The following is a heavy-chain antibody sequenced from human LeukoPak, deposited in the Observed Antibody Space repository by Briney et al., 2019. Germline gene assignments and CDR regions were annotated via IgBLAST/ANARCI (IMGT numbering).Heavy chain of an antibody. D-gene: IGHD3-9*01. V-gene: IGHV3-7*01. Sequence: GGSLRLSCAASGFTFSSYWMSWVRQAPGKGLEWVANIKQDGSEKYYVDSVKGRFTISRDNAKNSLYLQMNSLRAEDTAVYYCARDKGVDILTGYPDWYFDLWGRGTLVTVSS. J-gene: IGHJ2*01. CDR1: GFTFSSYW. CDR3: ARDKGVDILTGYPDWYFDL. CDR2: IKQDGSEK.